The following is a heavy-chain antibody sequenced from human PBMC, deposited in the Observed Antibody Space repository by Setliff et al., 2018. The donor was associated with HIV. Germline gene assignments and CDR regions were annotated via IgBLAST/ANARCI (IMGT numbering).Heavy chain of an antibody. CDR2: ISGDGGRT. V-gene: IGHV3-23*01. D-gene: IGHD6-19*01. Sequence: PGGSLRLSCAASEFTFGNYAMGWVRQAPGKGLEWVSAISGDGGRTYVADSVKGRFTISRDYSKNMVYLQVSSLRAEDSAVYYCVKSASWDLRGWLHWGQGTPVTVSS. CDR1: EFTFGNYA. CDR3: VKSASWDLRGWLH. J-gene: IGHJ4*02.